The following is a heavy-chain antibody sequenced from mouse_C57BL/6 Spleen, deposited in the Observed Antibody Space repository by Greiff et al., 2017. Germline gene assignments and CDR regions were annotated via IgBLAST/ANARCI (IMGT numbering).Heavy chain of an antibody. V-gene: IGHV1-31*01. CDR3: ARMTVVAPYFDY. Sequence: EVKLVESGPELVKPGASVKISCKASGYSFTGYYMHWVKQSPGNILDWIGYIYPYNGVSSYNQKFKGKATLTVDKSSSTAYMELRSLTSEDSAVYYCARMTVVAPYFDYWGQGTTLTVSS. CDR2: IYPYNGVS. D-gene: IGHD1-1*01. CDR1: GYSFTGYY. J-gene: IGHJ2*01.